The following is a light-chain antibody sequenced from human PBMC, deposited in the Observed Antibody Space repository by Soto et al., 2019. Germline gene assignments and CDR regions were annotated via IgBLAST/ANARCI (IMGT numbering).Light chain of an antibody. CDR1: QSVIHSSNNKNY. CDR2: WAS. CDR3: QQYYTTPMYT. V-gene: IGKV4-1*01. J-gene: IGKJ2*01. Sequence: DIVMTQSPDSLAVSLGERATINCKSSQSVIHSSNNKNYLAWYQQKPGQPPNLLIYWASTRESGVPDRFSGNGSGTDFALTISSLQAEDVAVYYCQQYYTTPMYTFGQGTKLEIK.